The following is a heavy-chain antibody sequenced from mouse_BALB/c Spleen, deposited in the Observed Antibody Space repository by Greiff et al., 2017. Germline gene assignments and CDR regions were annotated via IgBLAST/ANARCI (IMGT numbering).Heavy chain of an antibody. J-gene: IGHJ4*01. CDR1: GFTFSDYY. CDR2: ISDGGSYT. Sequence: EVQRVESGGGLVKPGGSLKLSCAASGFTFSDYYMYWVRQTPEKRLEWVATISDGGSYTYYPDSVKGRFTISRDNAKNNLYLQMSSLKSEDTAMYYCARGWAYYRYDVRSYYAMDYWGQGTSVTVSS. D-gene: IGHD2-14*01. CDR3: ARGWAYYRYDVRSYYAMDY. V-gene: IGHV5-4*02.